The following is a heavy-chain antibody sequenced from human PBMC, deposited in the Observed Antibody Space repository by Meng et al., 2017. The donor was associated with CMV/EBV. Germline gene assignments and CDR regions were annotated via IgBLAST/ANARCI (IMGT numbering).Heavy chain of an antibody. V-gene: IGHV4-30-4*08. D-gene: IGHD6-13*01. CDR1: CGSISIGDYY. J-gene: IGHJ4*02. CDR2: IYYSGST. Sequence: GQRQVSGPGIVKPSQTLSLTCTVFCGSISIGDYYCSWIRQPPGKGLEWIGYIYYSGSTYYNPSLKSRVTISVDTSKLQFSLKLSSVTAADTAVYYCARAQYSSSCDYWGQGTLVTVSS. CDR3: ARAQYSSSCDY.